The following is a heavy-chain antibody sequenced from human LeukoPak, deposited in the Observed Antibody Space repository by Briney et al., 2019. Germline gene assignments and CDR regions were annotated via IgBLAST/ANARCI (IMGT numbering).Heavy chain of an antibody. V-gene: IGHV3-23*01. J-gene: IGHJ4*02. D-gene: IGHD6-13*01. CDR3: AKGWTGYSSTWYLD. CDR1: GFTFSSYA. Sequence: GGSLRLSCAASGFTFSSYAMSWVRQAPGKGLEWVSVISDGGAATSYADSVRGRFTMSRDNSKNTLYLQMNSLRAEDTAVYYCAKGWTGYSSTWYLDWGQGILASVSS. CDR2: ISDGGAAT.